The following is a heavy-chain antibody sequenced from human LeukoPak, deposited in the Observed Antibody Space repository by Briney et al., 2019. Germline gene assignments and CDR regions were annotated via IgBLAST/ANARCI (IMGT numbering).Heavy chain of an antibody. CDR3: AKSLSGGGYYFEY. D-gene: IGHD3-10*01. V-gene: IGHV3-23*01. CDR1: GFTFSNYA. CDR2: ISDSGGST. J-gene: IGHJ4*02. Sequence: PGGSLRLSCAASGFTFSNYAMTWVRQAPRKGLEWVSGISDSGGSTYYADSVKGRFTISRDNSKNTLYLQMNSLRAEDTAVYYCAKSLSGGGYYFEYWSQGTLVTVSS.